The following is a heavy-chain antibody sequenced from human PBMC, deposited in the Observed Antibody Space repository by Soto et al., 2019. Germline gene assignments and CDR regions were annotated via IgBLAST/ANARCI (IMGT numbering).Heavy chain of an antibody. CDR1: GNALPRHG. J-gene: IGHJ2*01. D-gene: IGHD1-1*01. Sequence: QVQLLQSGTEVRKPGASVTVSCKPSGNALPRHGISWVRQAPGQGPEWMGWISGFNGNTVYAQKVQGRVSMTTATSTNTASTESRSLTSAATAVYYFATTGEDWYFDLWGRGTLVTVSS. CDR3: ATTGEDWYFDL. V-gene: IGHV1-18*04. CDR2: ISGFNGNT.